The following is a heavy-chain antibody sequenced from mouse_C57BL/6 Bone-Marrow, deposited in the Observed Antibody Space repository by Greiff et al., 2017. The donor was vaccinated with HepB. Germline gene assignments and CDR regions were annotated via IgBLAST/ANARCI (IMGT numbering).Heavy chain of an antibody. J-gene: IGHJ3*01. CDR3: TRAYYGSRFAY. CDR1: GYTFTDYE. V-gene: IGHV1-15*01. CDR2: IDPETGGT. D-gene: IGHD1-1*01. Sequence: VQRVESGAELVRPGASVTLSCKASGYTFTDYEMHWVKQTPVHGLEWIGAIDPETGGTAYNQKFKGKAILTADKSSSTAYMELRSLTSEDSAVYYCTRAYYGSRFAYWGQGTLVTVSA.